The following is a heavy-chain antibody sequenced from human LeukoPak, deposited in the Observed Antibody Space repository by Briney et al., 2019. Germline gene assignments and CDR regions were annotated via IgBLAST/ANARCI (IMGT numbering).Heavy chain of an antibody. D-gene: IGHD5-12*01. CDR2: INAGNGNT. CDR1: GYTFTSYA. V-gene: IGHV1-3*01. J-gene: IGHJ4*02. CDR3: ARGVATNRYYFDY. Sequence: RASVKVSCKASGYTFTSYAMHWVRQAPGQRLEWMGWINAGNGNTKYTQKFQGRVTITRDTSASTAYMELSRLRSEDTAVYSCARGVATNRYYFDYWGQGTLVTVSS.